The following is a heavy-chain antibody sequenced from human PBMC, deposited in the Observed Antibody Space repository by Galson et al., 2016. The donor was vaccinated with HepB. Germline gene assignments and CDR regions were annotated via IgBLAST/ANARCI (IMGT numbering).Heavy chain of an antibody. D-gene: IGHD6-19*01. Sequence: SLRLSCAASGLTFSDFYMSWIRQAPWKGLEWVSYISSSSSHTNYADSVKGRFTISRDNANNSLYLQMNSLRVEDTAVYYCARVDYGSGWREGWFDPWGQGTLVTVSS. CDR3: ARVDYGSGWREGWFDP. V-gene: IGHV3-11*06. J-gene: IGHJ5*02. CDR2: ISSSSSHT. CDR1: GLTFSDFY.